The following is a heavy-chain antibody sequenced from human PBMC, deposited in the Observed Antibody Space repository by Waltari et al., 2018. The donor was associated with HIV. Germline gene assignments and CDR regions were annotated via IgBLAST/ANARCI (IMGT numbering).Heavy chain of an antibody. V-gene: IGHV4-34*01. J-gene: IGHJ6*03. CDR1: GGSFGGYY. CDR3: ARERPMWNYGPGVKYMDV. D-gene: IGHD1-7*01. Sequence: QVQLQQWGAGLLKPSETLSLICAVYGGSFGGYYWTWIRQPPGKGLEWIGETNDRGSTNYNPSLKSRVTMSIDTAKNEFSLKLSSVTAADTAVYYCARERPMWNYGPGVKYMDVWGQGTTVTVSS. CDR2: TNDRGST.